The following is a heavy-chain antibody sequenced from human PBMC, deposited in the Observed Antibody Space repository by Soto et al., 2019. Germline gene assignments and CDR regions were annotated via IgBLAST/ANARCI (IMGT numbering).Heavy chain of an antibody. J-gene: IGHJ3*02. CDR2: ISGSGSST. Sequence: GGSLRLSCEASGSTFSSYALSWVRQAPGKGLEWVSAISGSGSSTYYADSVKGRFTISRDNSKNTLYLQMNSLRAEDTAVYYCARRSPSWASDIWGQGTMVTVSS. CDR1: GSTFSSYA. V-gene: IGHV3-23*01. CDR3: ARRSPSWASDI. D-gene: IGHD2-15*01.